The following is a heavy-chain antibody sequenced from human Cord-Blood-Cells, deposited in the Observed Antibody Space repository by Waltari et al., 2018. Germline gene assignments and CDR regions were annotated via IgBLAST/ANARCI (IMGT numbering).Heavy chain of an antibody. D-gene: IGHD6-13*01. CDR2: IIPSFGTA. CDR1: GGTFSSYA. J-gene: IGHJ5*02. CDR3: ARVVGNIAAANWFDP. Sequence: QVQLVQSGAEVKKPGSSVKVSCKASGGTFSSYAISWVRQAPGQGLEWMGGIIPSFGTANYAQKFQGRVTITADESMSTAYMELSSLRSEDTAVYYCARVVGNIAAANWFDPWGQGTLVTVSS. V-gene: IGHV1-69*01.